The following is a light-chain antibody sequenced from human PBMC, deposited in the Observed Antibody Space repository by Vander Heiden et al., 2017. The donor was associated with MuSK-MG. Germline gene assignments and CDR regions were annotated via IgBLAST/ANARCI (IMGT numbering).Light chain of an antibody. CDR2: GAS. CDR3: QQYNNWPPL. J-gene: IGKJ4*01. V-gene: IGKV3-15*01. Sequence: EIVMTQSPATLSVSPGERATLSCRASQSVSSNLAWYQQKPGQAPRLLIYGASTRATGIQARFSGSGSGTEFTLTISSLQSEDFAVYYCQQYNNWPPLFGGGTKVEIK. CDR1: QSVSSN.